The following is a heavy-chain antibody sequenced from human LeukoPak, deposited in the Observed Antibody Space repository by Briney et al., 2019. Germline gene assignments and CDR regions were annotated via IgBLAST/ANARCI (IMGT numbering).Heavy chain of an antibody. CDR3: ARDRDRYSSSSGFDF. Sequence: SETLSLTCTVSGGSISSGDYYWSWIRQPPGKGLEWIGYIYYSGSTKYNPSLKSRVTISVDTSKNQFSLKLSSVTAADTAVYYCARDRDRYSSSSGFDFWGQGTLVTVSS. CDR1: GGSISSGDYY. J-gene: IGHJ4*02. CDR2: IYYSGST. D-gene: IGHD6-6*01. V-gene: IGHV4-61*08.